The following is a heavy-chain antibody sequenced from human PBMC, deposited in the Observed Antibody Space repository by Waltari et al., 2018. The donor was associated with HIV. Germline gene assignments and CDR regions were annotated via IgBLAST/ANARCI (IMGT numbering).Heavy chain of an antibody. J-gene: IGHJ6*01. Sequence: QVHLEESRPGLVRPSETLSLTCTVSRDSVTSGQRYWSWIRQPPGKGLEWIGYIFYNENKLSLEYNPSLESRVTISVATSRNHVSTNLTSVTTADAALYFCASGRILTGYWGTDYYYGMDVWGQGTTVAVSS. V-gene: IGHV4-61*03. CDR1: RDSVTSGQRY. D-gene: IGHD3-9*01. CDR3: ASGRILTGYWGTDYYYGMDV. CDR2: IFYNENKLSL.